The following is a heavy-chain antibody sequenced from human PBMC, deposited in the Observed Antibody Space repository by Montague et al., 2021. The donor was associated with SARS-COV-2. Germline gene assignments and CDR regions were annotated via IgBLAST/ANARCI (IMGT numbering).Heavy chain of an antibody. D-gene: IGHD2/OR15-2a*01. CDR2: ISSSGST. J-gene: IGHJ6*02. CDR1: GGSISNYY. V-gene: IGHV4-59*01. CDR3: ARDNPNSRRLPMTKGDYYYGMDV. Sequence: SETLSLTCTVSGGSISNYYWSWIRQPPGKGLEWIGYISSSGSTNYNPSLKSRVTISVDTSKIQFSLRLSSVTSADTAVYYCARDNPNSRRLPMTKGDYYYGMDVWGQGTTVTVSS.